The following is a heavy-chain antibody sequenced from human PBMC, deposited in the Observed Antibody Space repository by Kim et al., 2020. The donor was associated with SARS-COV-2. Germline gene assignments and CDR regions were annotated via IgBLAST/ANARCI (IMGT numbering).Heavy chain of an antibody. V-gene: IGHV4-39*01. Sequence: SETLSLTCTVSGGSITNNHYYWGWIRQPPGKGLEWIGSIYYTGSTYYNPSIRSRVTISIDTSKNQFALNLNSVTAAYTALYYSAGLTSAWFAHWGQGALVPASS. CDR2: IYYTGST. CDR1: GGSITNNHYY. CDR3: AGLTSAWFAH. D-gene: IGHD2-2*01. J-gene: IGHJ5*02.